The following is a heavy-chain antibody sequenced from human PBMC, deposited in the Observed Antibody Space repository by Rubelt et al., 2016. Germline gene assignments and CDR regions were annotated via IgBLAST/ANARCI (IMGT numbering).Heavy chain of an antibody. CDR1: GFTFSSYG. D-gene: IGHD3-16*01. V-gene: IGHV3-30*02. CDR2: IRNDGSNE. J-gene: IGHJ4*02. Sequence: GGGVAQPGGSLRLSCAASGFTFSSYGMHWVRQAPGKGLEWVAFIRNDGSNEYYADSVKGRFTISRDNSKNTLYLQMSSLRAEDTAVYYCARLSTGRGEYYFDYWGQGTLVTVSS. CDR3: ARLSTGRGEYYFDY.